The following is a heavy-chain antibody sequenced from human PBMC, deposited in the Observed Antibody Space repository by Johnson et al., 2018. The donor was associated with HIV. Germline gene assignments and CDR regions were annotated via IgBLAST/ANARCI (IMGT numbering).Heavy chain of an antibody. V-gene: IGHV3-20*04. Sequence: VHLVESGGGVARPGGSLRLSCEASGFTFDEYDMSWVRQAPWKGLEWVSSINWKGATPGSADSVQGRFTISRDNSKNTLYLQMNSLRAEDTAVYYCAKIIGYSSGLEIWGQGTMVTVSS. CDR2: INWKGATP. CDR1: GFTFDEYD. J-gene: IGHJ3*02. CDR3: AKIIGYSSGLEI. D-gene: IGHD6-19*01.